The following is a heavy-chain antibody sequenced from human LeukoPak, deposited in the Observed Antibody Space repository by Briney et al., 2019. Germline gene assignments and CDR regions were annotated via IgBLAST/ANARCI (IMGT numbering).Heavy chain of an antibody. CDR2: ISYDGSNK. CDR1: GFTFSGSR. CDR3: AKDRGY. J-gene: IGHJ4*02. Sequence: GGSLRLSCAASGFTFSGSRMHWVRQAPGKGLEWVAVISYDGSNKYYADSVKGRFTISRDNSKNTLYLQMNSLRAEDTAVYYCAKDRGYWGQGTLVTVSS. V-gene: IGHV3-30*18.